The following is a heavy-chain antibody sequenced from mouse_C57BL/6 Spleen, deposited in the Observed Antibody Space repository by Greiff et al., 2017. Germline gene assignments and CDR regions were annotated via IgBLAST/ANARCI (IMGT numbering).Heavy chain of an antibody. V-gene: IGHV1-85*01. Sequence: LVASGPELVKPGASVKLSCKASGYTFTSYDINWVKQRPGQGLEWIGWIYPRDGSTKYNEKFKGKATLTVDTSSSTAYMELHSLTSEDSAVYFCAREGGNYYFDYWGQGTTLTVSS. J-gene: IGHJ2*01. D-gene: IGHD2-1*01. CDR3: AREGGNYYFDY. CDR1: GYTFTSYD. CDR2: IYPRDGST.